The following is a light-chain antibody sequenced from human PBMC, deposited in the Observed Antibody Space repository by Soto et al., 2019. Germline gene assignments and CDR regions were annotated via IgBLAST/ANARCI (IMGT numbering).Light chain of an antibody. CDR2: DVS. J-gene: IGLJ2*01. V-gene: IGLV2-11*01. CDR1: SSDVGGYNY. Sequence: QSALTQPRSVSGSPGQSVTISCTGTSSDVGGYNYVSWYQQHPGKAPKLVIYDVSKRPSGVPDRFSGSKSGNTASLTISGLQAEDEADYYCCSYAGSYTPVFGGGTKLTVL. CDR3: CSYAGSYTPV.